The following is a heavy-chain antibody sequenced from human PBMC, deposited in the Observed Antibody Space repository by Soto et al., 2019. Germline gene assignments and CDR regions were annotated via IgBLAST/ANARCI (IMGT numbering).Heavy chain of an antibody. J-gene: IGHJ5*02. CDR2: ISSNSAYI. D-gene: IGHD6-13*01. CDR1: GFTFRSFT. V-gene: IGHV3-21*01. CDR3: TRDESRGSSARGWFDP. Sequence: GGSLRLSCAASGFTFRSFTMNWVRQAPGKGLEWVSTISSNSAYIYYTDALRGRFTISRDNAKNSLHLQMNSLRAEDTAVYYCTRDESRGSSARGWFDPWGPGTLVTVSS.